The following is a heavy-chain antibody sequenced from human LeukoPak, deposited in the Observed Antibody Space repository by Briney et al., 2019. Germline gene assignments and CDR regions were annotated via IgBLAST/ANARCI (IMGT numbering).Heavy chain of an antibody. D-gene: IGHD6-13*01. CDR2: ISAYNGNT. Sequence: ASVNVSFKACDYTLPNYGFSEVGQAPGQGLEWMGWISAYNGNTNYAQKLQGRVTMTTDTSTSTAYMELRSLRSDDTDVYYFARVGRAAAGLDFDYWGQGSLVTVSS. V-gene: IGHV1-18*01. CDR1: DYTLPNYG. J-gene: IGHJ4*02. CDR3: ARVGRAAAGLDFDY.